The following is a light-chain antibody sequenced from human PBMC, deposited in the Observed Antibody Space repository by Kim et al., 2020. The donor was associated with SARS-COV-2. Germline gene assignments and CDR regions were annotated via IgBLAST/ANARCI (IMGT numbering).Light chain of an antibody. V-gene: IGKV1-39*01. Sequence: ASVGDRVPISCRASQTINNYLYWFHQTPGNAPKLLIAAAPSLQSGVPSRFSGGGSGADFTLTINSLQPEDFGIYYCQQSYSFPWTFGQGTKVDIK. J-gene: IGKJ1*01. CDR1: QTINNY. CDR3: QQSYSFPWT. CDR2: AAP.